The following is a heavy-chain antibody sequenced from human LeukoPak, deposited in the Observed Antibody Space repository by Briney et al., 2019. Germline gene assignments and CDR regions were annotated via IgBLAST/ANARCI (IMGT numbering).Heavy chain of an antibody. CDR1: GFTFSGSA. CDR2: IRSKANSYAT. V-gene: IGHV3-73*01. Sequence: GGSLRLSCAASGFTFSGSAMHWVRQASGKGLEWVGRIRSKANSYATAYAASVKGRFTISRDDSKNTAYLQMNSLKTEDTAVYYCTSGGFGEFPIVDYWGQGTLVTVPS. J-gene: IGHJ4*02. CDR3: TSGGFGEFPIVDY. D-gene: IGHD3-10*01.